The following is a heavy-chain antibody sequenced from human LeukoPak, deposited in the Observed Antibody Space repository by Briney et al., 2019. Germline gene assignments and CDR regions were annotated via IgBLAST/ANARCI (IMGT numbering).Heavy chain of an antibody. V-gene: IGHV4-59*13. CDR1: GDSISTYY. CDR3: ARGPLMVRGPFDY. Sequence: SETLSLTCTVSGDSISTYYWSWIRQPPGKALEWIGFIYYSGRPNLNRSLRRRVTISVDTYKNQFSLKLKHVTAAETAVYYCARGPLMVRGPFDYWGQGTLVTVSS. D-gene: IGHD3-10*01. CDR2: IYYSGRP. J-gene: IGHJ4*02.